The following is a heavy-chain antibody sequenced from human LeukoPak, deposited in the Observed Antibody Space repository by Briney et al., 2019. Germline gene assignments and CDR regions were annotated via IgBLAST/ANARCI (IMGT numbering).Heavy chain of an antibody. CDR1: GGSFSNYY. V-gene: IGHV4-34*01. D-gene: IGHD1-7*01. Sequence: SETLSLTCAVSGGSFSNYYWSWVRQPPGKGLEWIGEINDSGTIHYNPSLMSRVTVSVDTSKNQFSLRLTSVTATDTAVYYCARRWNYGRNYYIDVWGNGATVSVSS. CDR3: ARRWNYGRNYYIDV. CDR2: INDSGTI. J-gene: IGHJ6*03.